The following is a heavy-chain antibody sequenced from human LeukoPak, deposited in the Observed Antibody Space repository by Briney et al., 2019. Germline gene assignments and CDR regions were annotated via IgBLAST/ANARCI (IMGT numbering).Heavy chain of an antibody. CDR1: GFTFSNFA. V-gene: IGHV3-30-3*01. CDR3: AREEPGIAAAGMDY. CDR2: ISYDGNNK. J-gene: IGHJ4*02. Sequence: PGGSLRLSCAASGFTFSNFAMHWVRQAPGKGLEWVAFISYDGNNKYYADSVKGRFTISRDSSKNTLYLQVNSLRAEDTTMYYCAREEPGIAAAGMDYWGQGTLVTVSS. D-gene: IGHD6-13*01.